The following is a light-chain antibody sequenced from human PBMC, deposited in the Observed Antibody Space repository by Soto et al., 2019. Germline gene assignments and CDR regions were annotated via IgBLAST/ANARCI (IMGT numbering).Light chain of an antibody. CDR2: EVS. V-gene: IGLV2-14*01. J-gene: IGLJ2*01. CDR1: SSDVGGYNY. CDR3: SSYTSSSTLV. Sequence: HSALTQPASVSGSPGQSITISCTGTSSDVGGYNYVSWYQQHPGKAPKLMIYEVSNRPSGVSNRFSGSKSGNTASLTISGLQDEDEADYYCSSYTSSSTLVFGGGTQLTV.